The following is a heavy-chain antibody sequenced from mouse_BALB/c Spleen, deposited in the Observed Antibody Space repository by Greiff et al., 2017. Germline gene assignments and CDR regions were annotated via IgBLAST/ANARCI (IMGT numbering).Heavy chain of an antibody. J-gene: IGHJ4*01. D-gene: IGHD2-2*01. V-gene: IGHV2-9*02. CDR1: GFSLTSYG. Sequence: VQVVESGPGLVAPSQSLSITCTVSGFSLTSYGVHWVRQPPGKGLEWLGVIWAGGSTNYNSALMSRLSISKDNSKSQVFLKMNSLQTDDTAMYYWARAGGGYDASYAMDYWGQGTSVTVSS. CDR2: IWAGGST. CDR3: ARAGGGYDASYAMDY.